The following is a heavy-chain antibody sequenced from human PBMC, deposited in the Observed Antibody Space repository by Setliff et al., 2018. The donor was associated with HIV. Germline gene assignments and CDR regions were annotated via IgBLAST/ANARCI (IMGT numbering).Heavy chain of an antibody. CDR3: VRDISVVRGRDY. CDR1: GGSIKTAVYY. D-gene: IGHD3-10*01. Sequence: SETLSLTCSVSGGSIKTAVYYWSWIRQPAGKSLEWIGTLYDTGRTYYNPALKSRVSISVDTSKNQFSLKLSSVTAADTAVYYCVRDISVVRGRDYWGQGTLVTVSS. CDR2: LYDTGRT. J-gene: IGHJ4*02. V-gene: IGHV4-39*07.